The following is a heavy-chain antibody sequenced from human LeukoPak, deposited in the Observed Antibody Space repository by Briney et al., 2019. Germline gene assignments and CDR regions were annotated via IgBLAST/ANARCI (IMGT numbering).Heavy chain of an antibody. CDR3: ARGRRYDYVWGSYYFDY. D-gene: IGHD3-16*01. J-gene: IGHJ4*02. CDR1: GGSISTYY. CDR2: IYYSGNT. Sequence: SETLSLTCTVPGGSISTYYWSWIRQPPGKGLEWIGYIYYSGNTNFNPALKSRVTMSVDTSKNQFSLKLSSVTAADTAVYYCARGRRYDYVWGSYYFDYWGQGTLVTVSS. V-gene: IGHV4-59*12.